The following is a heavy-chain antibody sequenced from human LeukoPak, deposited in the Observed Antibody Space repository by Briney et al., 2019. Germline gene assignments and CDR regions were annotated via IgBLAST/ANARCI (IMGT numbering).Heavy chain of an antibody. CDR2: IYYSGST. V-gene: IGHV4-39*01. CDR1: VGSISSSSYY. CDR3: ARVDCSGGSCYSDYYYYGMDV. D-gene: IGHD2-15*01. Sequence: PSESLSLTCTVSVGSISSSSYYWGWIRQAPGKGLEWIGSIYYSGSTYYNPSLKSRVTISVDTSKNQFSLKLSSVTAADTAVYYCARVDCSGGSCYSDYYYYGMDVWGQGTTVTVSS. J-gene: IGHJ6*02.